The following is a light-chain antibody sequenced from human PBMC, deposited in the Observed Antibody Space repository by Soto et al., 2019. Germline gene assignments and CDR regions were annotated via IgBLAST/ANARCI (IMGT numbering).Light chain of an antibody. J-gene: IGKJ3*01. CDR1: QDISNY. CDR2: DAS. V-gene: IGKV1-33*01. Sequence: DIQMTQSPSSLSASVGDRVTITCQVSQDISNYLNWYQQKPGKAPKLLIYDASNLETGVPSRFSGSGSGTDFTFTNSSLQPEDIATYYCQQYDNLLFTFGPGTKVDIK. CDR3: QQYDNLLFT.